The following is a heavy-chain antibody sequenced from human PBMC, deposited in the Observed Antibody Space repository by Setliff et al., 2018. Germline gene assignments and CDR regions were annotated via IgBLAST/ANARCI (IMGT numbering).Heavy chain of an antibody. CDR2: IYTSGST. CDR3: ARKKTVYWYYGMDV. V-gene: IGHV4-61*02. J-gene: IGHJ6*02. CDR1: GGSISSGSYY. D-gene: IGHD2-15*01. Sequence: PSETLSLTCTVSGGSISSGSYYWSWIRQPAGKGLEWIGRIYTSGSTNYNPSLKSRVTIAVDTSKNQFSLKLSSVTAADTAVYYCARKKTVYWYYGMDVWGQGTTVTVSS.